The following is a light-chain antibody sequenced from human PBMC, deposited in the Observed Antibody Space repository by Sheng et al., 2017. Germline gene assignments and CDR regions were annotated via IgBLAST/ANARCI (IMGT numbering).Light chain of an antibody. CDR2: DSS. CDR3: QQRNQWPLT. V-gene: IGKV3D-11*01. J-gene: IGKJ4*01. Sequence: EVVLTQSPATLSLSPGERATLSCRASQGVSSQLVWYQQKPGQAPRLLIYDSSVRATGTPGRFSGSGAGTGFTFTISSLEPEDVAVYYCQQRNQWPLTFGGGTKVEI. CDR1: QGVSSQ.